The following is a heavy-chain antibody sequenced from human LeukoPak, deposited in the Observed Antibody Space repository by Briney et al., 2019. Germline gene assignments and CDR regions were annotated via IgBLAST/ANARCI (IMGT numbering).Heavy chain of an antibody. Sequence: ASVKVSCKPSGNTFSTYGITWVRQAPGQGLEWMGWINPNSGGTNYAQKFQGRVTMTRDTSISTAYMELSRLRSDDTAVYYCARAGWHDAFDIWGQGTMVTVSS. CDR3: ARAGWHDAFDI. CDR2: INPNSGGT. J-gene: IGHJ3*02. V-gene: IGHV1-2*02. CDR1: GNTFSTYG. D-gene: IGHD6-19*01.